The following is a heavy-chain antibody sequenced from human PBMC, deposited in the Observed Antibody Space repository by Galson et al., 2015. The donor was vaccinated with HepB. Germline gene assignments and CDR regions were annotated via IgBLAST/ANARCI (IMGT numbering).Heavy chain of an antibody. J-gene: IGHJ5*02. CDR1: GYIFSNFA. V-gene: IGHV7-4-1*02. D-gene: IGHD3-10*01. CDR3: AGSPYYGSRSYYNVWFDP. Sequence: SVKVSCKASGYIFSNFAMNWVRQAPGQGLEWMGWIDTNTGKPTYAQGFTGRFVFSLDTSVSTAYLQISSLKAEDTAVYYCAGSPYYGSRSYYNVWFDPWGQGTLVIVSS. CDR2: IDTNTGKP.